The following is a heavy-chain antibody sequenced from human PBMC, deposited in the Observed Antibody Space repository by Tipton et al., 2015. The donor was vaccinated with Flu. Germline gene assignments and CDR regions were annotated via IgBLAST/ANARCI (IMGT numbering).Heavy chain of an antibody. Sequence: SLRLSCAASGFTFSDAWMYWVRQAPGKGLEWVGRIKSKVDGGAVDYATPVKGRFTISRDDSEKILYVQMNSLKTEDTAIYFCTTDTFYMKWFDPWGQGTLVTVSS. J-gene: IGHJ5*02. CDR1: GFTFSDAW. CDR3: TTDTFYMKWFDP. V-gene: IGHV3-15*07. CDR2: IKSKVDGGAV. D-gene: IGHD2/OR15-2a*01.